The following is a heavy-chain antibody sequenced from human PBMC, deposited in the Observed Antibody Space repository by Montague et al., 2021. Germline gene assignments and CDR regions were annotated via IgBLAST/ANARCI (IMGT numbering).Heavy chain of an antibody. CDR2: MFYGGAT. V-gene: IGHV4-59*08. CDR3: AKQDYFVSGTSYKGFDP. Sequence: SETRSLTCTVSSGPIFHAHWSWVRQPPGKGLEWLGSMFYGGATSNNPSLKSRVTMSIDTSTNQFSLKLSFVTAADTAVYYCAKQDYFVSGTSYKGFDPWGQGILVTVSS. J-gene: IGHJ5*02. D-gene: IGHD3-10*01. CDR1: SGPIFHAH.